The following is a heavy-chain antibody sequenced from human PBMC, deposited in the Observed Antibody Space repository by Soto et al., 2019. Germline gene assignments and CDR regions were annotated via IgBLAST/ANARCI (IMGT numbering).Heavy chain of an antibody. J-gene: IGHJ4*02. Sequence: QVQLVQTGAEVKKPGASVKVSCKASGYTLTSYGISWVRQAPGQGLEWMGWSSAYNGNTNYAQKPQGRVTMTTDTSTSTAYMELRSLRSDDTAVYYGARDLGPRARDYGNFAYWGQGTLVTVSS. V-gene: IGHV1-18*01. D-gene: IGHD4-17*01. CDR1: GYTLTSYG. CDR3: ARDLGPRARDYGNFAY. CDR2: SSAYNGNT.